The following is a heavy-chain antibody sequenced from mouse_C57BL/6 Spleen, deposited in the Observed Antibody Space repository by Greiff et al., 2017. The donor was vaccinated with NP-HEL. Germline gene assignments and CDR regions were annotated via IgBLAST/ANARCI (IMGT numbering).Heavy chain of an antibody. CDR2: IRSKSNNYET. D-gene: IGHD4-1*02. CDR3: EQLGTGYFDV. CDR1: GFSFNTYA. J-gene: IGHJ1*03. V-gene: IGHV10-1*01. Sequence: EVKVVESGGGLVQPKGSLKLSCAASGFSFNTYAMNWVRQAPGKGLEWVARIRSKSNNYETYHADSVKDRFTISRYDSENMLYLQMNNLRTGDTDVSYFEQLGTGYFDVWGTGTTLTVSS.